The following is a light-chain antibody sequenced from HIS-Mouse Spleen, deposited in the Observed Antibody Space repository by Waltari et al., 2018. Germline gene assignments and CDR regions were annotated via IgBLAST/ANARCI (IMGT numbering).Light chain of an antibody. CDR1: SSAVGGYNY. V-gene: IGLV2-11*01. J-gene: IGLJ3*02. Sequence: QSALPQPRSVSGSPGQSVTIACPGTSSAVGGYNYVSWYQQHPGKAPKLMIYDVSKRPSGVPDRFSGSKSGNTASLTISGLQAEDEADYYCCSYAGSWVFGGGTKLTVL. CDR3: CSYAGSWV. CDR2: DVS.